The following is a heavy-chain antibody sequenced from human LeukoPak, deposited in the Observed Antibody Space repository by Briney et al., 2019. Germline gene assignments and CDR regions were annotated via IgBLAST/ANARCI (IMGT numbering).Heavy chain of an antibody. D-gene: IGHD4-17*01. Sequence: GGSLRLSCAASGFTFDDYGMSWVRHAPGKGLEWVSGINWNGGSTGYADSVKGRFTISRDNAKNYLYLQMNSLRAEDTALYYCARDRNYGDYLRWFDPWGQGTLVTVSS. V-gene: IGHV3-20*04. J-gene: IGHJ5*02. CDR2: INWNGGST. CDR1: GFTFDDYG. CDR3: ARDRNYGDYLRWFDP.